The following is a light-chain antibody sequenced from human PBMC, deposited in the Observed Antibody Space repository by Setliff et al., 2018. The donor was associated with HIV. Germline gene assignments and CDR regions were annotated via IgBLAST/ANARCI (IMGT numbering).Light chain of an antibody. CDR2: EVK. J-gene: IGLJ1*01. CDR1: SSDVGGYSH. Sequence: SVLTQPASVSGSPGQSITISCTGTSSDVGGYSHVSWYRQHPGKAPKLIIYEVKNRPSGVSNRFSGSKSGNTASLTISGLQAEDEADYYCSSYAITNTLPFGTGTKVTVL. CDR3: SSYAITNTLP. V-gene: IGLV2-14*01.